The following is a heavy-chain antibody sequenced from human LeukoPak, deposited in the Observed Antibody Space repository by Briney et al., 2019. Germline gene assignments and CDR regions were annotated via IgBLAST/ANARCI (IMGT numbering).Heavy chain of an antibody. J-gene: IGHJ3*02. CDR2: IYYSGST. Sequence: SETLSLTCTVSGGSISSYYWSWIRQPPGKGLEWIGYIYYSGSTNYNPSLKSRVTISVDTSKNQFSLKLSSVTAADTAVYYCARDDYSNAFGIWGQGTMVTVSS. CDR3: ARDDYSNAFGI. CDR1: GGSISSYY. D-gene: IGHD2-15*01. V-gene: IGHV4-59*01.